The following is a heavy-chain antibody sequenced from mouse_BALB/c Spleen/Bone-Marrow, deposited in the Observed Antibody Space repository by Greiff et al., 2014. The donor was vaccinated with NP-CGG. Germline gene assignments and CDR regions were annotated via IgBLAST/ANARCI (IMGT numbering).Heavy chain of an antibody. Sequence: LQQSGSELVRPGASVKLSCKAPGYTFINYWIHWVKQRPGQGLEWIGNFYPSSGTTNYGEKFKTKATLTVDTFSSTAYMQLSSLTSEDSAVYYCTKGNYFFDYWGQGTTLTVSS. CDR2: FYPSSGTT. CDR3: TKGNYFFDY. J-gene: IGHJ2*01. V-gene: IGHV1S22*01. CDR1: GYTFINYW. D-gene: IGHD2-1*01.